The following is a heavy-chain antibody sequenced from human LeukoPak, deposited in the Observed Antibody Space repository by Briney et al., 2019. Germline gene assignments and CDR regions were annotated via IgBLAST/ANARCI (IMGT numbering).Heavy chain of an antibody. D-gene: IGHD3-10*01. CDR1: GFTFDDYA. J-gene: IGHJ3*02. CDR2: ISWNSGSI. CDR3: ANLDGSGRHDAFDI. V-gene: IGHV3-9*01. Sequence: GRSLRLSCAASGFTFDDYAMHWVRQAPGKGLEWVSGISWNSGSIGYADSVKGRFTISRDDAKNSLYLQMNSLRAGDTALYYCANLDGSGRHDAFDIWGQGTMVTVSS.